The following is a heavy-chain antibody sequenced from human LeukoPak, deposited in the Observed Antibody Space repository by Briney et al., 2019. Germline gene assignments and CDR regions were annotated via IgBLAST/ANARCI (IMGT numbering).Heavy chain of an antibody. CDR3: RRQTKYWLVRGNGVDV. D-gene: IGHD6-19*01. Sequence: GSSLRLSCAASGFSFSRYAMTGVRQAPGKGLEWVSAIDAGGGDTYHPDCVKGRFTIPRDNSMNTLDVQMNSLRDDHTAVYYCRRQTKYWLVRGNGVDVWGKGHTVTVSS. CDR1: GFSFSRYA. V-gene: IGHV3-23*01. J-gene: IGHJ6*04. CDR2: IDAGGGDT.